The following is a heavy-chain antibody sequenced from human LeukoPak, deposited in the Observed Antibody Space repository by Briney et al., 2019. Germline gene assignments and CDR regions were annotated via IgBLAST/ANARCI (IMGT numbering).Heavy chain of an antibody. CDR2: ISGSCGST. J-gene: IGHJ4*02. V-gene: IGHV3-23*01. D-gene: IGHD6-19*01. CDR1: GFTFSSYA. Sequence: GGSLRLSCAASGFTFSSYAMSWVRQAPGKGLEWVSGISGSCGSTYYADSVKGRFTISRDNSKNTLYLQMNSLRAEDTAVYYCATSIAVASTDYWGQGTLVTVSS. CDR3: ATSIAVASTDY.